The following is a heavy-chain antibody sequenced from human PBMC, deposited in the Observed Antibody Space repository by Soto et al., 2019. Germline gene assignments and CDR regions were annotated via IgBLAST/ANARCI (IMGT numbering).Heavy chain of an antibody. Sequence: SETLSLTCTVSGGSISSSSYYWGWIRQPPGKGLEWIGSIYYSGSTYYNPSLKSRVTISVDTSKNQFSLKLSSVTAADTAVYYCASVAGANNYYYCATWHEREHAYDVWGQGTTVTVSS. J-gene: IGHJ3*01. CDR3: ASVAGANNYYYCATWHEREHAYDV. D-gene: IGHD6-19*01. CDR2: IYYSGST. V-gene: IGHV4-39*01. CDR1: GGSISSSSYY.